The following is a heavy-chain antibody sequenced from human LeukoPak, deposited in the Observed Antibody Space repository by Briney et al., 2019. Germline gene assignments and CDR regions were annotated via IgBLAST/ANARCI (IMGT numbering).Heavy chain of an antibody. CDR2: IIPIFGTA. Sequence: ASVKVSCKASGGTFISYAISWVRQAPGQGLEWMGGIIPIFGTANYAQKFQGRVTITADESTSTVYMELSSLRSEDTAVYYCAREGSDIVVVPAAIPRFDPWGQGTLVTVSS. J-gene: IGHJ5*02. CDR3: AREGSDIVVVPAAIPRFDP. D-gene: IGHD2-2*01. CDR1: GGTFISYA. V-gene: IGHV1-69*13.